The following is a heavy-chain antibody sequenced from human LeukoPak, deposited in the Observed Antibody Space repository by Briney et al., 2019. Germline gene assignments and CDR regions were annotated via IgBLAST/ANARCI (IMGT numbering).Heavy chain of an antibody. Sequence: GGSLRLSCAASGFTFSSYAMSWVRQAPGKGLEWVSAISGSGGSTYYADSVKGRFTISRDNAKNSLYLQMNSLRAEDTAVYYCARVLTGRDYWGQGTLVTVSS. D-gene: IGHD3-9*01. V-gene: IGHV3-23*01. CDR2: ISGSGGST. CDR3: ARVLTGRDY. CDR1: GFTFSSYA. J-gene: IGHJ4*02.